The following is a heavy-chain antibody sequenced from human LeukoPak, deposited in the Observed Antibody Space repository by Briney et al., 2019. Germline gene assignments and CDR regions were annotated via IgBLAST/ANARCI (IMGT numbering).Heavy chain of an antibody. D-gene: IGHD6-13*01. V-gene: IGHV3-9*01. CDR2: ISWNSGSI. J-gene: IGHJ4*02. CDR1: GFTFDDYA. CDR3: VRDGSSSWYYFDS. Sequence: GGSLRLSCAASGFTFDDYAMHWVRQAPGKGLEWVSGISWNSGSIGYADSVKGRFTISRDSAKNTLFLQMNSLRVEDAAVYYCVRDGSSSWYYFDSWGQGTLVTVSS.